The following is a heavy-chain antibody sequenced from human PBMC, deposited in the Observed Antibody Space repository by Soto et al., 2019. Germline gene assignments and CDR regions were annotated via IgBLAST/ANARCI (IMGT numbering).Heavy chain of an antibody. CDR3: ARDSYNFDD. V-gene: IGHV4-59*01. Sequence: SETLSLTCTVSGGSIRSYYWSWIRQPPGKGLEWIGYIYYSGSTDYNPSLKSRVTISADTSKNQFSLKLRSVTAADTAVYYCARDSYNFDDWGQGILVTVSS. CDR1: GGSIRSYY. CDR2: IYYSGST. J-gene: IGHJ4*02. D-gene: IGHD5-18*01.